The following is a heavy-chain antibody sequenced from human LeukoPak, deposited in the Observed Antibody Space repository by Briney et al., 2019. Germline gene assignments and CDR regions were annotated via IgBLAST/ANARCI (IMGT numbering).Heavy chain of an antibody. J-gene: IGHJ3*02. D-gene: IGHD3-22*01. CDR2: IRYDGSNK. Sequence: PGGSLRLSCAASGFTFSSYGMHWVRQAPGKGLEWVAFIRYDGSNKYYADSVKGRFTISRDNSKNTLYLQMNSLRAEDTAVYYCHSSGYYYPYAFDIWGQGTMVTVSS. V-gene: IGHV3-30*02. CDR3: HSSGYYYPYAFDI. CDR1: GFTFSSYG.